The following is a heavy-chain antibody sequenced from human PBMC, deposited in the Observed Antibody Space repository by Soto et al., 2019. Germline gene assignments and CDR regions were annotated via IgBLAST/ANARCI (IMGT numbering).Heavy chain of an antibody. D-gene: IGHD3-16*02. CDR3: ARDGLLFSGPYRPSRFDY. J-gene: IGHJ4*02. Sequence: LRLSCAASGFKFSDYWMSWVRQAPGKGLEWVGNIKHDTSEAHYADSVKGRFTITRDNIRNFLFLQMNGLRSDDTASYYCARDGLLFSGPYRPSRFDYWGLGTLVTVSS. CDR1: GFKFSDYW. V-gene: IGHV3-7*03. CDR2: IKHDTSEA.